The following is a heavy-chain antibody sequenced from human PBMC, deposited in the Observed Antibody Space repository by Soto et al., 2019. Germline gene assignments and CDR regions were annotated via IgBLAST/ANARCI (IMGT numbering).Heavy chain of an antibody. D-gene: IGHD3-10*02. J-gene: IGHJ3*01. V-gene: IGHV4-59*01. CDR3: ARGMFGELLLDDAYDF. CDR2: IYYSGST. CDR1: GGSISSYY. Sequence: SETLSLTCTVSGGSISSYYWSWIRQPPGKGLEWIGYIYYSGSTNYNPSLKSRVTISVDTSKNQFSLKLSSVTAADTAVYYCARGMFGELLLDDAYDFWGQGTMVPVSS.